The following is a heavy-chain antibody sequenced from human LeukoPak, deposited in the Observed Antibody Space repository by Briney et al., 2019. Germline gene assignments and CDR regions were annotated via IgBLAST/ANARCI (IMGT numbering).Heavy chain of an antibody. Sequence: PSETLSLTCAVYGGSFSGYYWSWIRQPPGKGLEWIGEINHSGSTNYNPSLKSRVTISVDTSKNQFSLKLSSVTAADTAVYYCARGLRYCSSTSCSPVSVDIWGQGTMVTVSS. CDR1: GGSFSGYY. J-gene: IGHJ3*02. D-gene: IGHD2-2*01. CDR3: ARGLRYCSSTSCSPVSVDI. V-gene: IGHV4-34*01. CDR2: INHSGST.